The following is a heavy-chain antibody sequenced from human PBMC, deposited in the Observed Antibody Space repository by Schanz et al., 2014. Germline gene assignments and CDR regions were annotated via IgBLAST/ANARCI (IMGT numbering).Heavy chain of an antibody. CDR1: GFTFSIYA. V-gene: IGHV3-64*04. CDR2: ISHDGYST. D-gene: IGHD3-10*01. Sequence: VQLVESGGGLVQPGGSLRLSCSASGFTFSIYAMHWVRQAPGKGLEYASAISHDGYSTYYADSVKGRFTISRDNSKNTLYLQMNSLRAEDTAVYYCAKGRFGELSAFDIWGQGTMVTVSS. CDR3: AKGRFGELSAFDI. J-gene: IGHJ3*02.